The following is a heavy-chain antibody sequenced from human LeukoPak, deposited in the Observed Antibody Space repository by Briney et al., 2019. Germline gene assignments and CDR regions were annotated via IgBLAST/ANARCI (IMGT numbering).Heavy chain of an antibody. D-gene: IGHD3-22*01. V-gene: IGHV4-30-4*08. CDR3: ARVRDYYDSSGYKERLVDY. Sequence: PSETLSLTCTVSGGSISSGDYYWSWIRQPPGKGLEWIGYVYYSGSTYYNPSLKSRVTISVDTSKNQFSRKLSSVTAADTAVYYCARVRDYYDSSGYKERLVDYWGQGTLVTVSS. J-gene: IGHJ4*02. CDR1: GGSISSGDYY. CDR2: VYYSGST.